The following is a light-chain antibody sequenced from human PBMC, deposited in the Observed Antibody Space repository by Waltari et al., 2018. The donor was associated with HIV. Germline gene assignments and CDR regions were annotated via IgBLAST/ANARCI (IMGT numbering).Light chain of an antibody. Sequence: QSALTRPASVSGSPGQSLTISCTDVGSYNLVSWYQQHPGKAPKLLIYDVSERPSGISKRFSGSKSGNTASLTISGLQAEDEADYYCCSYAGGNTYVFDTGTKVTVL. CDR3: CSYAGGNTYV. CDR2: DVS. V-gene: IGLV2-23*02. J-gene: IGLJ1*01. CDR1: VGSYNL.